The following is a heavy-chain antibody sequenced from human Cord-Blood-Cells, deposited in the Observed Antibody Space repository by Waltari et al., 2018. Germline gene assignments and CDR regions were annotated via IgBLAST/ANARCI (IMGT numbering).Heavy chain of an antibody. Sequence: QVQLVQSGAEVKKPGSSVKVSCKASGCTFSSYAISRVRPAPGQGLEWMGGIIPIFGTANYAKKFQGRVTITADESTSTAYMELSSLRSEDTAVYYCARTEDCSSTSCYFDIWGQGTMVTVSS. CDR3: ARTEDCSSTSCYFDI. J-gene: IGHJ3*02. V-gene: IGHV1-69*01. CDR2: IIPIFGTA. CDR1: GCTFSSYA. D-gene: IGHD2-2*01.